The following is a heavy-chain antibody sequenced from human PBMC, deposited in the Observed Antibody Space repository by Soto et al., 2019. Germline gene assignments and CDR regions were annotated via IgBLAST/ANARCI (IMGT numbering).Heavy chain of an antibody. CDR3: AGPDGVNHIKFDY. CDR1: GFPFNKFA. Sequence: QVQLVESGGGVVQPGGSLRLSCVVSGFPFNKFAFHWVRQTPAKGLEWVAFITYEGSQKEYADSVKGRFIISRDNSKNTLYLQMNSLTTDDTAVYFCAGPDGVNHIKFDYWGQGTLVSVSS. CDR2: ITYEGSQK. D-gene: IGHD3-10*01. V-gene: IGHV3-30*03. J-gene: IGHJ4*02.